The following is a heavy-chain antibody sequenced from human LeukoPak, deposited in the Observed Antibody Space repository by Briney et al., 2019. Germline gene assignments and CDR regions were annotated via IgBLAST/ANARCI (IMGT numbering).Heavy chain of an antibody. J-gene: IGHJ5*02. V-gene: IGHV4-4*07. CDR1: GGSISNYY. Sequence: SETLSLTCTVSGGSISNYYWSWIRQPAGKGLEWIGRIYTSGSSNYNPSLKSRLTMSVDTSKNQFSLKLRSVTAADTAVYYCARGLGYGFIVVVKFDPWGQGTLVTVSS. D-gene: IGHD3-22*01. CDR2: IYTSGSS. CDR3: ARGLGYGFIVVVKFDP.